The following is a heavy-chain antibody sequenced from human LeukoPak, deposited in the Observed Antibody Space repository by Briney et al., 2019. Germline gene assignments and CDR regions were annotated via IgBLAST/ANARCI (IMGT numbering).Heavy chain of an antibody. V-gene: IGHV3-23*01. Sequence: GGSLRLSCAASGFTFSSFAMSWVRQAPGKGLEWVSAINGSGSSPYYADSVKGRFTISRDNSKSTLYLQMNSLRAGDTAVYYCAKDSGPWGYCTTTSCYFAYWGQGALVTVSS. CDR1: GFTFSSFA. CDR3: AKDSGPWGYCTTTSCYFAY. J-gene: IGHJ4*02. CDR2: INGSGSSP. D-gene: IGHD2-2*01.